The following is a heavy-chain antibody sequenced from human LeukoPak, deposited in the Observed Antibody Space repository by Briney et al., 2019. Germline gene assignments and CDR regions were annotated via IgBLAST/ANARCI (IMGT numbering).Heavy chain of an antibody. V-gene: IGHV3-30*02. CDR3: AKDLYYGDYLGGWDY. CDR2: IRYDGSNK. CDR1: GFTFSSYG. J-gene: IGHJ4*02. D-gene: IGHD4-17*01. Sequence: GGSLRLSCAASGFTFSSYGMHWVRQAPGKGLEWVAFIRYDGSNKYYADSVRGRFTISRDNSKNTLYLQMNSLRAEDTAVYYCAKDLYYGDYLGGWDYWGRGTLVTVSS.